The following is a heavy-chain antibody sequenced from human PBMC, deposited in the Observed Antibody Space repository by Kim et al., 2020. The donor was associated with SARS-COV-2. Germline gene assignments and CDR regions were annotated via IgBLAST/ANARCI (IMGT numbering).Heavy chain of an antibody. CDR3: AALPSITGTYYYYGMDV. V-gene: IGHV1-58*01. Sequence: SVKVSCKASGFTFTSSAVQWVRQARGQRLEWIGWIVVGSGNTNYAQKFQERVTITRDMSTSTAYMELSSLRSEDTAVYYCAALPSITGTYYYYGMDVWGQGTTVTVSS. D-gene: IGHD1-20*01. CDR2: IVVGSGNT. J-gene: IGHJ6*02. CDR1: GFTFTSSA.